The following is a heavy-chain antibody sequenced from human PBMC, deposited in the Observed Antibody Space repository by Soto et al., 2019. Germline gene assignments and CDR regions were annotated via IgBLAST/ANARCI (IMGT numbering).Heavy chain of an antibody. CDR3: ARGGDYVWGSDRYPNCFDP. CDR1: GGSISSGDYY. D-gene: IGHD3-16*02. CDR2: IYYSGST. J-gene: IGHJ5*02. V-gene: IGHV4-30-4*01. Sequence: QVQLQESGPGLVKPSQTLSLTCTVSGGSISSGDYYWSWIRQPPGKGLEWIGYIYYSGSTYYNPSRKGRVTISVDTSKNQFSLKLSSVTAADTAVYYCARGGDYVWGSDRYPNCFDPWGQGTLVTVSS.